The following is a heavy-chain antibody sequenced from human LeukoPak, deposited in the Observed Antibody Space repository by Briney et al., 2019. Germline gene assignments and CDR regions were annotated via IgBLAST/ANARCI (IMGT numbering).Heavy chain of an antibody. V-gene: IGHV4-61*02. Sequence: PSETLSLTCTVSGGSISSGSDYWSWIRQPAGKGLEGIGRIYTSGSTNYNPSLKSRVTISVDTSKNQFSLKLSSVTAADTAVYYRARDGCDYGDYRAVYFDYWGQGTLVTVSS. CDR1: GGSISSGSDY. CDR2: IYTSGST. CDR3: ARDGCDYGDYRAVYFDY. D-gene: IGHD4-17*01. J-gene: IGHJ4*02.